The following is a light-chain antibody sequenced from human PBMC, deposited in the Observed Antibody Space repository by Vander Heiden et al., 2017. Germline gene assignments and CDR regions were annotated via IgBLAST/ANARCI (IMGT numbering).Light chain of an antibody. CDR1: SSNIGNNY. CDR2: ENN. CDR3: GTWDSSLTGGLWV. V-gene: IGLV1-51*02. Sequence: QSVLTQPPSVSAAPGQKVTISCSGSSSNIGNNYVSWYQQLPGTAPKLLIYENNQRPSGIPDRLSGSESGTSATLGIAGVRTGDEADYYCGTWDSSLTGGLWVFGGGTKLTVL. J-gene: IGLJ3*02.